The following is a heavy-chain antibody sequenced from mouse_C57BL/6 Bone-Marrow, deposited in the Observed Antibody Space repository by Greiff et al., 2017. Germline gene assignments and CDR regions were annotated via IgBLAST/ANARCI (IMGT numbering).Heavy chain of an antibody. CDR1: GFTFSSYA. J-gene: IGHJ2*01. Sequence: VQLVESGGGLVKPGGSLKLSCAASGFTFSSYAMSWVRQTPEKRLEWVATISDGGSYTYYPDNVKGRFTISRDNAKNNLYLQMSHLKSEDTAMYYCARDHSTFDYWGQGTTLTVSS. V-gene: IGHV5-4*01. CDR3: ARDHSTFDY. D-gene: IGHD2-5*01. CDR2: ISDGGSYT.